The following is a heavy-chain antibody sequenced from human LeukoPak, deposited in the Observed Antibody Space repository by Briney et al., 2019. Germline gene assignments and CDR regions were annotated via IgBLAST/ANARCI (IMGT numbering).Heavy chain of an antibody. CDR1: GFTFAAYA. V-gene: IGHV3-9*03. Sequence: GGSLRLSCAAPGFTFAAYAMSRVRQAPGKGLEWVSGIRWNSGIIGYADSVKVRFTISRDNAKNSLYMQMNSLRAEDMALYYCAKGSGSGWPYWYFDLWGCGTLVTVSS. D-gene: IGHD6-19*01. CDR3: AKGSGSGWPYWYFDL. CDR2: IRWNSGII. J-gene: IGHJ2*01.